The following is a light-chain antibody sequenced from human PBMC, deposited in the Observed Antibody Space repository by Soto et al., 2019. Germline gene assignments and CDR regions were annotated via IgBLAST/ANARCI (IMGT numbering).Light chain of an antibody. V-gene: IGKV3-20*01. CDR1: QSVSSN. Sequence: IVMSQSPATLSVSPGDRATHSCRASQSVSSNLAWYQQRPGQAPRLLIYGASTRATGIPDRFSGSGSGTDFTLTISRLEPEDFAVYYCQQYGSSPTFGQGTKVDI. J-gene: IGKJ1*01. CDR3: QQYGSSPT. CDR2: GAS.